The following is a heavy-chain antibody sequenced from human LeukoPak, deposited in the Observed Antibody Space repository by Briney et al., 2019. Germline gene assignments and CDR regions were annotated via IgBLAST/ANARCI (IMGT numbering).Heavy chain of an antibody. CDR1: GFTFSSYV. CDR2: IISNRGST. Sequence: PGGPLRLSCAASGFTFSSYVMYWVRQAPGKGLEYVSSIISNRGSTYYANSVKGRFTISRDNSKNTLYLQMGSVRAEDMAVYYCARGGQSKYDSSGYLNDFDYWGQGTLVTVS. V-gene: IGHV3-64*01. D-gene: IGHD3-22*01. J-gene: IGHJ4*02. CDR3: ARGGQSKYDSSGYLNDFDY.